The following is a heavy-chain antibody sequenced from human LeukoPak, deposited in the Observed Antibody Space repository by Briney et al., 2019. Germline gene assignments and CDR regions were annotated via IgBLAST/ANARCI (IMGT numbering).Heavy chain of an antibody. CDR1: GYTFTGYY. J-gene: IGHJ3*02. V-gene: IGHV1-2*02. CDR2: INPNSGGT. CDR3: ARNIWFGESADAFDI. Sequence: HVASVKVSCKASGYTFTGYYMHWVRQAPGQGLEWMGWINPNSGGTNYAQKFQGRVTMTRDKSIRTAYMELSRLTSDDTAVYYCARNIWFGESADAFDIWGQGTMVTVSS. D-gene: IGHD3-10*01.